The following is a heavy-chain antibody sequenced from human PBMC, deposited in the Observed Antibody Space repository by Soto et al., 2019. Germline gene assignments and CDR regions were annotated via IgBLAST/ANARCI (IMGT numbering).Heavy chain of an antibody. V-gene: IGHV3-23*01. CDR3: AKLEWLEFGGDY. CDR2: ISASGEKP. J-gene: IGHJ4*02. CDR1: GFAFSDYT. Sequence: EVHLLESGGGVVQPGKSLKISCATSGFAFSDYTMTWVRQPPGQGLEWVSGISASGEKPYYADSVKGRFTISRDNSKNTLSLQMNSLKVEDTGIYYCAKLEWLEFGGDYWGQGTLVTVS. D-gene: IGHD6-19*01.